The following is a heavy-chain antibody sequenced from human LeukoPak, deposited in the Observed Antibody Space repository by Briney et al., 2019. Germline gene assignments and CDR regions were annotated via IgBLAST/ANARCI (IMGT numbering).Heavy chain of an antibody. CDR3: ARDQRCSRYDGGCDQWYFDL. CDR1: GGSISGYY. CDR2: IYHTGFT. Sequence: PSETLSLTCTFSGGSISGYYWSWLRQPPGKGLEWIGYIYHTGFTDYNPSLRSLLTISIDTSRNQFSLKLTSATAADTAVYYCARDQRCSRYDGGCDQWYFDLWGRGTLVTVSS. D-gene: IGHD5-12*01. J-gene: IGHJ2*01. V-gene: IGHV4-59*01.